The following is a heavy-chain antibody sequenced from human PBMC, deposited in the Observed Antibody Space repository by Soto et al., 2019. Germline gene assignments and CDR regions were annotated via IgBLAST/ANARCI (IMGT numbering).Heavy chain of an antibody. CDR1: GGTFSSYA. V-gene: IGHV1-69*01. D-gene: IGHD2-15*01. J-gene: IGHJ6*02. CDR2: IIPIFGTA. CDR3: ARLLVAAPYYGMDV. Sequence: QVQLVQSGAEVKKPGSSVKVSCKASGGTFSSYAISWVRQAPGQGLEWMAGIIPIFGTANYAQKFQGRVTITADESTSTGYMELDSLSSEDTAVYYCARLLVAAPYYGMDVWGQGTTVTVSS.